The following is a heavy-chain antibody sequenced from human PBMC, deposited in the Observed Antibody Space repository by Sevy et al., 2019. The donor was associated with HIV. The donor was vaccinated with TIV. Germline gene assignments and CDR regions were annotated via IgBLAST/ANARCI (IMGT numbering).Heavy chain of an antibody. V-gene: IGHV1-18*01. Sequence: ASVKVSCTASGYTFTSYGISWVRQAPGQGLEWMGWISAYNGNTNYAQKLQGRVTLTTDTSTSTAYMELSSLRSDDTAVYYCTRGYYDFWSGYYRRDAFDIWGQGTMVTVSS. CDR3: TRGYYDFWSGYYRRDAFDI. J-gene: IGHJ3*02. CDR1: GYTFTSYG. D-gene: IGHD3-3*01. CDR2: ISAYNGNT.